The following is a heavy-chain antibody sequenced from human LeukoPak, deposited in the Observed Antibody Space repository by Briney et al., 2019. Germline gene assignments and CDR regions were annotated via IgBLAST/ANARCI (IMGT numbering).Heavy chain of an antibody. Sequence: GASVKVSCKASGYTFTGYYMHWVRQAPGQGLEWMGWINPNSGGTNYAQKFQGRVTMTRDTSISTAYMELSRLKSDDTAVYYCARDVIAAAAGWFDPWGQGTLVTVSS. V-gene: IGHV1-2*02. J-gene: IGHJ5*02. CDR3: ARDVIAAAAGWFDP. D-gene: IGHD6-13*01. CDR1: GYTFTGYY. CDR2: INPNSGGT.